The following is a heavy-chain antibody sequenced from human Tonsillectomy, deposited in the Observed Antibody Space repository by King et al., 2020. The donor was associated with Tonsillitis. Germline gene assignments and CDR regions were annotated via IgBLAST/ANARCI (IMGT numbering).Heavy chain of an antibody. CDR3: ARSQDSPQYAMDV. CDR2: ISSGSATI. D-gene: IGHD2-15*01. J-gene: IGHJ6*02. CDR1: EFTFRTYS. Sequence: VQLVESGGALVQPGGSLTLSCAASEFTFRTYSMSWVRQAPGKGLEWISYISSGSATIYYADSVKGRFTISRDNANNSLYLQMHSLRDEDTAVYYCARSQDSPQYAMDVWGQGTTVMVSS. V-gene: IGHV3-48*02.